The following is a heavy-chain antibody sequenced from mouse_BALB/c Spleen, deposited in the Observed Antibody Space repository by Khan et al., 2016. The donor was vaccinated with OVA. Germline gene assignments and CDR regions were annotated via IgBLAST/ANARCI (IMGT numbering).Heavy chain of an antibody. Sequence: QIQLVQSGPELKKPGETVKISCKASGYTFTNYGMNWVKQAPGKGLKWMGWINTYTGEPTYADDFKGRFAFSLETSASTAYLQINNLKNEDMATXFCARVYGNYEGFAYWGQGTLVTVSA. D-gene: IGHD2-10*02. V-gene: IGHV9-1*02. CDR1: GYTFTNYG. CDR2: INTYTGEP. J-gene: IGHJ3*01. CDR3: ARVYGNYEGFAY.